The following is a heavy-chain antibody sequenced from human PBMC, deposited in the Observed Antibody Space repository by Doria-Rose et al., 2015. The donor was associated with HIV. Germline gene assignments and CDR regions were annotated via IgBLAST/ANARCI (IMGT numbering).Heavy chain of an antibody. CDR2: IFSDDER. CDR3: ARIKSSRWYHKYYFDF. Sequence: QITLKESGPVLVKPTETLTLTCTVSGVSLSSPGMGVSWIRQPPGKALEWLANIFSDDERSYKTSLKSRLTISRGTSKGQVVLTMTDTDPVDTATYYCARIKSSRWYHKYYFDFWGQGALVIVSA. J-gene: IGHJ4*02. CDR1: GVSLSSPGMG. V-gene: IGHV2-26*01. D-gene: IGHD6-13*01.